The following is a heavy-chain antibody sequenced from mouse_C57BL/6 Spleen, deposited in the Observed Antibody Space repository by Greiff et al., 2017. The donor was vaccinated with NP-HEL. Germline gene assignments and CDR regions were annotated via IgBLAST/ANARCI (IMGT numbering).Heavy chain of an antibody. J-gene: IGHJ4*01. CDR3: AIIYDGNSFYAMDY. CDR1: GYTFTSYD. CDR2: IYPRAGST. V-gene: IGHV1-85*01. D-gene: IGHD2-1*01. Sequence: VQLQQSGPELVKPGASVKLSCKASGYTFTSYDINWVKQRPGQGLEWIGWIYPRAGSTKYNEKFKGKATLTVDTSSSTAYMELHSLTSEDSAVYFCAIIYDGNSFYAMDYWGQGTSVTVAS.